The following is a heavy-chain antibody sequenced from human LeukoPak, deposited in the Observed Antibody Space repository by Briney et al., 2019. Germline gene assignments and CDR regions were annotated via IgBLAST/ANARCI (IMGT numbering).Heavy chain of an antibody. D-gene: IGHD3-9*01. CDR3: ARDLVTFSGGAFDI. Sequence: ASVKVSCKASGYTFTGYYMHWVRQAPGQGLEWMGWINPNSGGTNYAQKFRGRVTMTRDTSISTAYMELSRLRSDDTAVYYCARDLVTFSGGAFDIWGQGTMVTVSS. V-gene: IGHV1-2*02. CDR2: INPNSGGT. J-gene: IGHJ3*02. CDR1: GYTFTGYY.